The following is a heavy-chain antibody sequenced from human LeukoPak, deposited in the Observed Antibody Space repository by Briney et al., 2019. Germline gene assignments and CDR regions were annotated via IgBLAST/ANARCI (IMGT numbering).Heavy chain of an antibody. D-gene: IGHD1-26*01. CDR2: IKQDGSEK. CDR1: GFTFSNYH. J-gene: IGHJ4*02. V-gene: IGHV3-7*01. CDR3: ARDQVEKGTNFDY. Sequence: GGSLRLSCAASGFTFSNYHMNWVRQAPGKGLEWVANIKQDGSEKYYVDSVKGRFTISRDNAKNSLYLQMNSLRAEDTAVYYCARDQVEKGTNFDYWGQGTLVTVSS.